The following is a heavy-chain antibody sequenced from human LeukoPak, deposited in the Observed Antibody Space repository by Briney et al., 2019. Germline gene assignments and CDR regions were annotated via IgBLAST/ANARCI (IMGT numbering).Heavy chain of an antibody. V-gene: IGHV3-21*01. Sequence: GGSLRLSCAASGFTFSSYSMNWVRQAPGKGLEWVSSISSSSSYIYYADSVRGRFTISRDNAKNSLYLQMNSLRAEDTAVYYCARDQQRLVLSGAHRFPYYYGMDVWGQGTTVTVSS. CDR3: ARDQQRLVLSGAHRFPYYYGMDV. D-gene: IGHD6-13*01. CDR1: GFTFSSYS. J-gene: IGHJ6*02. CDR2: ISSSSSYI.